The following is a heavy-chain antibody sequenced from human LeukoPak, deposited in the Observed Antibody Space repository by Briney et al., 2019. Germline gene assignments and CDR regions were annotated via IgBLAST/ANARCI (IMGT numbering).Heavy chain of an antibody. D-gene: IGHD1-1*01. Sequence: SDTLSLTCTVSGGTISGHIWSWFRRPPGKGLENISYIHSSGSTNYNPSYKTRVTVSQEMSKNQFTLRLRSVTAADTADYYCARDAGGTDSYNFAGWGQGILVTAPS. V-gene: IGHV4-59*11. CDR2: IHSSGST. J-gene: IGHJ4*02. CDR1: GGTISGHI. CDR3: ARDAGGTDSYNFAG.